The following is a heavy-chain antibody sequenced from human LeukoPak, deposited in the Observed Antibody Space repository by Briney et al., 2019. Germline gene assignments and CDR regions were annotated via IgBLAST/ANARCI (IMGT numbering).Heavy chain of an antibody. CDR2: IYNGGST. CDR3: TRARHRYTYD. D-gene: IGHD5-18*01. J-gene: IGHJ4*02. Sequence: GGSLRLSCAASGFTVSSNYMSWVRQAPGKGLEWVSVIYNGGSTYYADSVKGRFTISRDNSKNTLYLQMNSLRAEDTAVYFCTRARHRYTYDWGPGTLVTVSS. CDR1: GFTVSSNY. V-gene: IGHV3-53*03.